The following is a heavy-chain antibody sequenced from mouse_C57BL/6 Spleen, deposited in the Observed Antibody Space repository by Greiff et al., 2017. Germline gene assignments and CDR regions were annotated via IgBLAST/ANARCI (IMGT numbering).Heavy chain of an antibody. Sequence: QVQLQQPGTELVKPGASVKLSCKASGYTFTSYWMHWVKQRPGQGLEWIGNFNPSNGGTNYNEKFKSKATLTVDKSSSTAYMQLSSLTSEDSAIYYCAEDSSGYAMDYWGQGTSVTVSS. V-gene: IGHV1-53*01. CDR3: AEDSSGYAMDY. CDR2: FNPSNGGT. CDR1: GYTFTSYW. D-gene: IGHD3-2*02. J-gene: IGHJ4*01.